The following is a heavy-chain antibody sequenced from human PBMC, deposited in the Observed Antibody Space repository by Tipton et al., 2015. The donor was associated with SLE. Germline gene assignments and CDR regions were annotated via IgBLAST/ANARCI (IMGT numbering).Heavy chain of an antibody. CDR3: ARDMRYFGI. J-gene: IGHJ3*02. V-gene: IGHV3-7*01. D-gene: IGHD2-8*01. CDR1: GFTFSSYW. CDR2: INQDGSEK. Sequence: SLRLSCAASGFTFSSYWMTWVRQAPGKGLEWVANINQDGSEKRFVDSVKGRFTISRDNAKNSLYLYLNSLRAEDTAVYYCARDMRYFGIWGQGTMVSVSS.